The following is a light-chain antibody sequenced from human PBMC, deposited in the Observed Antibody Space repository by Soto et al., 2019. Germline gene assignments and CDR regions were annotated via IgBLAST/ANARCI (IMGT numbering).Light chain of an antibody. Sequence: DIQMTQSPSSLSASVGDRVTIACLASQGISVYLAWYQQKPGKVPQLLIYDASTLQSGVPSRFSGSGSGTDFTLTISGLQPEDVATYYCQKYNGAPPTFGGGTKVEIK. CDR3: QKYNGAPPT. CDR1: QGISVY. CDR2: DAS. V-gene: IGKV1-27*01. J-gene: IGKJ4*01.